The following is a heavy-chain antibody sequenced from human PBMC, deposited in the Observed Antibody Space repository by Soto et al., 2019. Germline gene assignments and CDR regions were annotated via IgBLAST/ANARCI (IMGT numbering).Heavy chain of an antibody. CDR1: GFTISGKKY. CDR2: LYDLDGS. D-gene: IGHD1-1*01. V-gene: IGHV3-53*01. Sequence: PGGSLRLSCAAFGFTISGKKYVAWVRQAPGKGLEWVSALYDLDGSFYAASVKGRFTTSSDSSKTTVYLQMNDLRPDDTAVYYCATWHEREHAYDVWGQGTTATVSS. CDR3: ATWHEREHAYDV. J-gene: IGHJ3*01.